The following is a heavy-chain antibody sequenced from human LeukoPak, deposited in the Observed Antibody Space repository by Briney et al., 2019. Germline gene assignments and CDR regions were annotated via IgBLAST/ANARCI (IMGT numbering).Heavy chain of an antibody. Sequence: SETLSLTCTVSGGSIRSDYWSWVRQPPGKGLEWIGYIHYSGSTNYNASLKSRLTMSVDMSKNQFSLKLTSVTAADTAVYYCARHSYGDYDQNGMGVWGRGTKVTVSS. J-gene: IGHJ6*02. CDR2: IHYSGST. V-gene: IGHV4-59*01. CDR3: ARHSYGDYDQNGMGV. CDR1: GGSIRSDY. D-gene: IGHD4-17*01.